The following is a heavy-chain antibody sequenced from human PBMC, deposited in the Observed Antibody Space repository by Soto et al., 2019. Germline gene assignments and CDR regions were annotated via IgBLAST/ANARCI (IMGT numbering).Heavy chain of an antibody. D-gene: IGHD4-4*01. V-gene: IGHV4-39*01. CDR2: IYYSGNT. CDR3: ARQLTTVTAAGFDP. J-gene: IGHJ5*02. CDR1: GGSISSSSSY. Sequence: QLQLQESGPGLVKPSETLSLTCTVSGGSISSSSSYWGWIRQPPGTGLEWIGSIYYSGNTYYNPSLKSRVTIYLDTSKNQFSLKLTSVTAADTAVYHCARQLTTVTAAGFDPWGQGTLVTVSS.